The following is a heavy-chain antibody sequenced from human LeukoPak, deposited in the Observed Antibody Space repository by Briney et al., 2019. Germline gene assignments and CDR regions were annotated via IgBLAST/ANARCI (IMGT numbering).Heavy chain of an antibody. J-gene: IGHJ4*02. CDR3: ARVPPKRLIPHFDY. Sequence: ASVKVSCKASGYTFTSYAMHWVRQAPGQRLEWMGWINAGNGNTKYSQKFQGRVTITRDTSASTAYMELSSLRSEDTAVYYCARVPPKRLIPHFDYWGQGTLVTVSS. D-gene: IGHD6-25*01. V-gene: IGHV1-3*01. CDR2: INAGNGNT. CDR1: GYTFTSYA.